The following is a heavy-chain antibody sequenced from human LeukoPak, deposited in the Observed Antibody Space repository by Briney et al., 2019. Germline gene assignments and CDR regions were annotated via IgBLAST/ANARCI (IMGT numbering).Heavy chain of an antibody. CDR2: INFNRGDT. Sequence: ASVKVSCKASGYTFRNYYIHWVRQAPGHGLEYMGWINFNRGDTNYAEKFQGRVTMTRDTSIDTVYMDLSSLRSDDTVLYYCARDKSNGIGIVYWGQGTPVTVSS. D-gene: IGHD1-26*01. V-gene: IGHV1-2*02. J-gene: IGHJ4*02. CDR1: GYTFRNYY. CDR3: ARDKSNGIGIVY.